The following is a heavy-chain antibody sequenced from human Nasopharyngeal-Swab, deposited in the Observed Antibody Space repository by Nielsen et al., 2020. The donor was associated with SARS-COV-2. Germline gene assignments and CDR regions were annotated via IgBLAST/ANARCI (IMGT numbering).Heavy chain of an antibody. Sequence: SCTGGGGFFTSNWIGWVRQMPGKGLEWMGIIYPADSDSRYSLSFQGQVSISVDKSISTAYLQWNTLKASDTAIYYCVRRAFSASYFYFDYWGPGTLVTVSS. CDR1: GGFFTSNW. J-gene: IGHJ4*02. CDR2: IYPADSDS. CDR3: VRRAFSASYFYFDY. D-gene: IGHD1-26*01. V-gene: IGHV5-51*01.